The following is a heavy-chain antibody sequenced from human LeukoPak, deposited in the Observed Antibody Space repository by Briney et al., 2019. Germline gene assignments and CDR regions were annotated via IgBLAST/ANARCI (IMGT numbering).Heavy chain of an antibody. V-gene: IGHV4-34*01. CDR1: TGSFSGYY. CDR3: ARGVFEGYTDWYFDL. CDR2: INHSGST. J-gene: IGHJ2*01. D-gene: IGHD5-18*01. Sequence: SETLSLTCAVYTGSFSGYYWTWIRQLPGKGLEWIGEINHSGSTNCNPSLKSRITLSVDTSKNQFSLKLSSVTAADTAVYYCARGVFEGYTDWYFDLWGRGTLVTVSS.